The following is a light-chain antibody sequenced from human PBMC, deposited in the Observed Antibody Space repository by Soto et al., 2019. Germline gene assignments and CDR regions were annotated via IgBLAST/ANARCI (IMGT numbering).Light chain of an antibody. CDR3: QAWDSRDYV. CDR2: QDS. CDR1: KLGDKY. J-gene: IGLJ1*01. Sequence: SYELTQPPSVSVSPGQTASITCSGDKLGDKYACWYQQKPGQSPVLVIYQDSKRPSGIPERFSGSNSGNTATLTISGTQAMDEADYYCQAWDSRDYVCGTGTQLTVL. V-gene: IGLV3-1*01.